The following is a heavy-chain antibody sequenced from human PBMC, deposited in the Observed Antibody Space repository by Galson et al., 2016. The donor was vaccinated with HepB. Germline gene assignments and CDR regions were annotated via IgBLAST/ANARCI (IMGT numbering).Heavy chain of an antibody. D-gene: IGHD2-21*02. J-gene: IGHJ3*02. CDR1: GYSFTNYW. CDR3: ARRVSVADCYFCRVDAFDI. Sequence: QSGAEVKTPGESLKISCKGSGYSFTNYWIAWVRQMPGKGLEWMGIIYPGDSDTKYSPSFQGQVTISADKSISTAYLQWSSLKAADTAMYYCARRVSVADCYFCRVDAFDIWGQGTLVTVAS. V-gene: IGHV5-51*01. CDR2: IYPGDSDT.